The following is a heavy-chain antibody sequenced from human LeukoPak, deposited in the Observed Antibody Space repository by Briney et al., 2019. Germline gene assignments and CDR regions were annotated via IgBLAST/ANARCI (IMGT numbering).Heavy chain of an antibody. D-gene: IGHD3-22*01. CDR1: GYTFTSYG. J-gene: IGHJ4*02. V-gene: IGHV1-18*01. CDR2: ISAYNGNT. CDR3: TTHHYYDSSGYYTPFDY. Sequence: GASVKVSCKASGYTFTSYGISWVRQAPGQGLEWMGWISAYNGNTNYAQKLQGRVTMTTDTSTSTAYMELRSLRSDDTAVYYCTTHHYYDSSGYYTPFDYWGQGTLVTVSS.